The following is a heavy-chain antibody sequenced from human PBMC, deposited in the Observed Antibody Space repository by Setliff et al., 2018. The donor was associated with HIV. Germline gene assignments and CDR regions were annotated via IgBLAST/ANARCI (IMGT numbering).Heavy chain of an antibody. D-gene: IGHD5-18*01. CDR3: AKGGQLWFSYFDY. CDR2: IRYDGSNK. Sequence: SLKISCVASGFTFSSYDMHWVRQAPGKGLEWVTFIRYDGSNKYYADSVKGRFTISRDNSKNTLYLQMNSLRAEDTAVYYCAKGGQLWFSYFDYWGQGTLVTVS. V-gene: IGHV3-30*02. CDR1: GFTFSSYD. J-gene: IGHJ4*02.